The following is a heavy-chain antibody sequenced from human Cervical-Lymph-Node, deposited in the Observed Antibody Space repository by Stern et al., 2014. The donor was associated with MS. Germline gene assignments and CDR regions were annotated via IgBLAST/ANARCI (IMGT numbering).Heavy chain of an antibody. CDR2: IYYSGST. Sequence: QLQLQESGPGLVKPSETLSLTCTVSGGSISSSSYYWGWIRQPPGKGLEWIGSIYYSGSTYYNPSLKSRVTISVDTSKNQFSLKLGFVTAADTAVYYCARWAYSSGWYNWFDPWGQGTLVTVSS. J-gene: IGHJ5*02. V-gene: IGHV4-39*01. D-gene: IGHD3-22*01. CDR3: ARWAYSSGWYNWFDP. CDR1: GGSISSSSYY.